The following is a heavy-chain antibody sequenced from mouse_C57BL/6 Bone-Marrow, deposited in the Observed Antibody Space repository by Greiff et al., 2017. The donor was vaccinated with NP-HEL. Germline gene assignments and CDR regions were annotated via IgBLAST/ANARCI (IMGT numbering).Heavy chain of an antibody. D-gene: IGHD4-1*01. CDR2: IYPGSGST. J-gene: IGHJ1*03. V-gene: IGHV1-55*01. CDR3: ARSLGRDWYFDV. Sequence: VQLQQPGAELVKPGASVKMSCKASGYTFTSYWITWVKQRPGQGLEWIGDIYPGSGSTNYNEKFKSKATLTVDTSSSTAYMQLSSPTSEDSAVYYCARSLGRDWYFDVWGTGTTVTVSS. CDR1: GYTFTSYW.